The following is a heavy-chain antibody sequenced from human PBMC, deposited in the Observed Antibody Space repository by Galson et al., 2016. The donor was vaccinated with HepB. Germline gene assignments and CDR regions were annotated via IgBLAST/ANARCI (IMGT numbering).Heavy chain of an antibody. CDR1: GFIFSNYA. V-gene: IGHV3-23*01. CDR3: AKRGGGLRSGVWYYHFDN. Sequence: SLRLSCAASGFIFSNYALSWVRQAPGKGLEWVSTSSSSGAGAYYADSVKGRFTVSRDNSKNILYLQMNSLRAEDTAVYYCAKRGGGLRSGVWYYHFDNWGRGTLVTVSS. J-gene: IGHJ4*02. CDR2: SSSSGAGA. D-gene: IGHD2/OR15-2a*01.